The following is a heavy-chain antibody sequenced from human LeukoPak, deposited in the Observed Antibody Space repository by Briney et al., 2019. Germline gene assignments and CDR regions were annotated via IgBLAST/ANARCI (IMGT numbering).Heavy chain of an antibody. V-gene: IGHV4-30-2*01. CDR2: ISHSGST. CDR3: ARDRGRNLGFDS. CDR1: GDAISSGVYS. J-gene: IGHJ5*01. D-gene: IGHD3-10*01. Sequence: SETLSLTCVVSGDAISSGVYSWAWLRQPPGQGLEWIGYISHSGSTYHNPSLESRVVISVDRSKNQISLNLTSVTAADTAVYFCARDRGRNLGFDSWGQASLVSVSS.